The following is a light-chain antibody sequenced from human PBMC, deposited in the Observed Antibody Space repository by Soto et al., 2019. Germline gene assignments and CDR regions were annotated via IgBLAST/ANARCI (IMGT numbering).Light chain of an antibody. CDR2: EVN. Sequence: QSGLTQTASVSGSPGQSITMSCTGSRSDVGGYNLVSWYQQHPGKAPKLMIYEVNNRPSGVSNRFSGSKSGNTASLTISGLQVEDEADYYCSSYTDTSPWVFGGGTKLTVL. V-gene: IGLV2-14*02. CDR3: SSYTDTSPWV. CDR1: RSDVGGYNL. J-gene: IGLJ3*02.